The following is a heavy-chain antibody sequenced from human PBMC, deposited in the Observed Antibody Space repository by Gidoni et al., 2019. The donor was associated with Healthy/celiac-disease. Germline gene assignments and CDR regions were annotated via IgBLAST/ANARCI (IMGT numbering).Heavy chain of an antibody. CDR1: GFTFSSYG. D-gene: IGHD1-26*01. V-gene: IGHV3-30*03. CDR2: ISYDGSNK. J-gene: IGHJ4*02. CDR3: ASRTSIVGATNG. Sequence: VQLVESGGGVVQPGRSLRLSCAASGFTFSSYGMHWVRQAPGKGLEWVAVISYDGSNKYYADSVKGRFTISRDNSKNTLYLQMNSLRAEDTAVYYCASRTSIVGATNGWGQGTLVTVSS.